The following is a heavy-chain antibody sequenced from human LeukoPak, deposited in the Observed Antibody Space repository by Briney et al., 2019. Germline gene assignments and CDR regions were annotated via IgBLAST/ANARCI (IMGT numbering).Heavy chain of an antibody. D-gene: IGHD3-10*01. CDR2: IWHDGSHK. V-gene: IGHV3-33*01. CDR1: GFCIDTYD. J-gene: IGHJ4*02. CDR3: ATEIFGSGSYPDF. Sequence: SGGSLSLSCAASGFCIDTYDMHWVRQPPGQGLEWVALIWHDGSHKYYSTSVRGQFTISRDTSKNTVYLQMNNLRPDDTAVHYWATEIFGSGSYPDFCGEGTLVSVSS.